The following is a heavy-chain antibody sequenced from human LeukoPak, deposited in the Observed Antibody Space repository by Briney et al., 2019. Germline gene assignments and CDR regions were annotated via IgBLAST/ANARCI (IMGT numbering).Heavy chain of an antibody. V-gene: IGHV3-30*02. CDR3: AKTGSSSWGYFDY. D-gene: IGHD6-13*01. CDR1: GFTFSTYG. CDR2: IRNDGTIK. J-gene: IGHJ4*02. Sequence: GSLRLSCAASGFTFSTYGMHWVRQAPGKGLEWVAFIRNDGTIKYYADSVKGRFTISRDNSKSTLYLQMNSLRAEDTAVYYCAKTGSSSWGYFDYWGQGTLVTVSS.